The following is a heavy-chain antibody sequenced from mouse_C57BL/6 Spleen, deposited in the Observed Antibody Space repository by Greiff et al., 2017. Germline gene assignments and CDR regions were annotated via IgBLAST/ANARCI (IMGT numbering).Heavy chain of an antibody. D-gene: IGHD1-1*01. Sequence: EVKVVESGGGLVKPGGSLKLSCAASGFTFSSYAMSWVRQTPEKRLEWVATISDGGSYTYYPDNVKGRFTISRDNAKNNLYLQMSHLKSEDTAMYYCARELITGSFDYWGQGTTLTVSS. J-gene: IGHJ2*01. V-gene: IGHV5-4*01. CDR1: GFTFSSYA. CDR2: ISDGGSYT. CDR3: ARELITGSFDY.